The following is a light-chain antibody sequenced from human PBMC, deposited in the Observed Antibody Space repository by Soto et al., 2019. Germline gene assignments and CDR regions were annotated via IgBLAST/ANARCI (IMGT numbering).Light chain of an antibody. Sequence: SALIQPASVSGSPGQSLIISCTGTGGDFGSSTYVSWYQQHSDKAPKVVIYEVNKRPSGVSSRFSGAKSGSTASLTISGLQGDDEATYFCSSYTTTNSWVFGGGTKVTVL. CDR3: SSYTTTNSWV. CDR1: GGDFGSSTY. V-gene: IGLV2-14*01. CDR2: EVN. J-gene: IGLJ3*02.